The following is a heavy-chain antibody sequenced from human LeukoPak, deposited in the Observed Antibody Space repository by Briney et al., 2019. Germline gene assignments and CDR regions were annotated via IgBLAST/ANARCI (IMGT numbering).Heavy chain of an antibody. CDR2: IKQDGSEK. D-gene: IGHD1-26*01. CDR3: ARGPSGSYSGDY. J-gene: IGHJ4*02. V-gene: IGHV3-7*01. CDR1: GFTFSSYA. Sequence: GGSLRLSCAASGFTFSSYAMSWVRQAPGKGLEWVANIKQDGSEKYYVDSVKGRFTISRDNAKNSLYLQMNSLRAEDTAVYYCARGPSGSYSGDYWGQGTLVTVSS.